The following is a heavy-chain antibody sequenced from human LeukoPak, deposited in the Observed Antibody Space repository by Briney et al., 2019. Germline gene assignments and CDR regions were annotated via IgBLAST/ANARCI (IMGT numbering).Heavy chain of an antibody. Sequence: PGGSLRLSCGASGFTFTYYGMHWVRQAPGKGLEWVTFVRSDGSDKYYADSVKGRFTFSRDNSKNTVYLQMNSLRPEDTAVYYCVRGRDWAFDYWGQGSLVTVSS. D-gene: IGHD2-21*02. CDR2: VRSDGSDK. CDR1: GFTFTYYG. V-gene: IGHV3-30*02. J-gene: IGHJ4*02. CDR3: VRGRDWAFDY.